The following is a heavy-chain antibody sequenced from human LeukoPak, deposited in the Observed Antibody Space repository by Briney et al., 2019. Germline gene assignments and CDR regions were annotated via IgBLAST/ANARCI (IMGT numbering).Heavy chain of an antibody. V-gene: IGHV3-11*01. D-gene: IGHD1-7*01. CDR1: GFTFSDYA. Sequence: GGSLRLSCAASGFTFSDYAMSWIRQTPGQGLEWVSYISRSGDTIDYADSVKGRFSISRDNAKNSLYLQMNSLRAEDTAVYYCAGYHWNSGVVYWGQGTLVTVSS. CDR2: ISRSGDTI. CDR3: AGYHWNSGVVY. J-gene: IGHJ4*02.